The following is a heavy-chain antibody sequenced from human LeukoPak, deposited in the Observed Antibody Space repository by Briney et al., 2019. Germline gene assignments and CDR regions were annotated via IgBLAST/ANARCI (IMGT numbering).Heavy chain of an antibody. CDR2: INHSGST. CDR1: GGSFSGYY. D-gene: IGHD2-2*01. J-gene: IGHJ5*02. Sequence: SETLSLTCAVYGGSFSGYYWSWIRQPPGKGLEWIGEINHSGSTNYNPSLKSRVTISVDTSKNQFSLKLSSVTAADTAVYYCARREIVVVPAASSRHPTNWFDPWGQGTLVTVSS. V-gene: IGHV4-34*01. CDR3: ARREIVVVPAASSRHPTNWFDP.